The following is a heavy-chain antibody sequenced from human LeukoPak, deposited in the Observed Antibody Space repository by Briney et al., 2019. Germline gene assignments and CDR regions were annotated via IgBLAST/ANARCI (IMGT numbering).Heavy chain of an antibody. CDR1: GGSISSYY. CDR2: IYYSGST. J-gene: IGHJ4*02. V-gene: IGHV4-59*01. CDR3: ARIGHEDYYFDY. Sequence: SETLSLTCTVSGGSISSYYWSWIRQPPGKGLEWIGYIYYSGSTNYNPSLKSRVTIPVDTSKNQFSLKLSSVTAAGTAVYYCARIGHEDYYFDYWGQGTLITVSS.